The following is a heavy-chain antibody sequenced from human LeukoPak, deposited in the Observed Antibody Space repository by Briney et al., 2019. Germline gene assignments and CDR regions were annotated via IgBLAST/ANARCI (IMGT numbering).Heavy chain of an antibody. Sequence: SQTLSLTCTVSGGSISSGGYYWSWIRQHPGKGLEWIGYIYYSGSTDYNPSLKSRLTISVDTSKNQFSLKLSSVTAADTAVYYCARDRRVTIFGVVTHRWFDPWGQGTLVTVSS. J-gene: IGHJ5*02. D-gene: IGHD3-3*01. CDR2: IYYSGST. CDR3: ARDRRVTIFGVVTHRWFDP. V-gene: IGHV4-31*03. CDR1: GGSISSGGYY.